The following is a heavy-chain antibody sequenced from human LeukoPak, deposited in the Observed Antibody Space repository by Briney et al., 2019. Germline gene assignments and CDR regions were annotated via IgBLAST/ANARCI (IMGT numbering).Heavy chain of an antibody. CDR1: GGSVSSGSHY. CDR3: ARLHADYYDSSGPRDAFDI. J-gene: IGHJ3*02. D-gene: IGHD3-22*01. V-gene: IGHV4-39*01. Sequence: SETLSLTCTVSGGSVSSGSHYWGWIRQPPGKGLEWIGSIYYSGSTYYNPSLKSRVTISVDTSKNQFSLRLSSVTATDTAVYYCARLHADYYDSSGPRDAFDIWGQGTMVTVSS. CDR2: IYYSGST.